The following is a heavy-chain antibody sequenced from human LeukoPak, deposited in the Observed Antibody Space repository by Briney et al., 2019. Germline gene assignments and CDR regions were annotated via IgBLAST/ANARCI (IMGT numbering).Heavy chain of an antibody. CDR3: ARPVPDAFDI. CDR1: GGSFSGYY. D-gene: IGHD1-1*01. J-gene: IGHJ3*02. Sequence: SETLSLTCAVYGGSFSGYYWSWTRQPPGKGLEWIGEINHSGSTNYNPSLKSRVTISVDTSKNQFSLKLSSVTAADTAVYYCARPVPDAFDIWGQGTMVTVSS. V-gene: IGHV4-34*01. CDR2: INHSGST.